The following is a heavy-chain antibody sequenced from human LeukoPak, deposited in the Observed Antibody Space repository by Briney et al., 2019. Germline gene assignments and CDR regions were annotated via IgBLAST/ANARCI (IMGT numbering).Heavy chain of an antibody. CDR2: ISASGP. V-gene: IGHV3-23*01. Sequence: SLRLSCAASGFTFSRLAMTWVRQAPGKGLEWVSTISASGPYYADAVRGRFTISRDNSKNTLYLQMNSLRAEDTAVYYSARDRCSGGSCYSDYWGQGTLVTVSS. D-gene: IGHD2-15*01. CDR1: GFTFSRLA. J-gene: IGHJ4*02. CDR3: ARDRCSGGSCYSDY.